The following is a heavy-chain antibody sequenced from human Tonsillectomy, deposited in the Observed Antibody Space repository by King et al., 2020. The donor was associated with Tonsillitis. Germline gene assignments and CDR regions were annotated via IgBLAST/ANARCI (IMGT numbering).Heavy chain of an antibody. J-gene: IGHJ3*02. D-gene: IGHD3-16*01. V-gene: IGHV3-23*04. CDR1: GFTFSSYA. CDR3: AKDTDSAWGAFDI. CDR2: ISGRGGST. Sequence: VQLVESGGGLVQPGGSLRLSCAASGFTFSSYAMSWVRQAPGKGLEWVSGISGRGGSTYYADSVKGRFTISRDNSKKTLYLQMNSLRAEDTAVYYCAKDTDSAWGAFDIWGQGTMVTVSS.